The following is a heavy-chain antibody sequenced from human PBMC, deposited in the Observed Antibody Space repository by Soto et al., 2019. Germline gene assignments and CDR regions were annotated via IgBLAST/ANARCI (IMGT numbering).Heavy chain of an antibody. Sequence: QVHLQESGPGLVKPSETLSLTCTVSGGSISSYYWSWIRQPAGKGLECIGRIYTSGSTNYHPSLNSRVTMSVDTPENQCSLKLSCVAAADTAVYYCASGRLGGMPLALWEYYYGMDFWGQGTTVTVSS. CDR1: GGSISSYY. CDR2: IYTSGST. V-gene: IGHV4-4*07. D-gene: IGHD3-16*01. CDR3: ASGRLGGMPLALWEYYYGMDF. J-gene: IGHJ6*02.